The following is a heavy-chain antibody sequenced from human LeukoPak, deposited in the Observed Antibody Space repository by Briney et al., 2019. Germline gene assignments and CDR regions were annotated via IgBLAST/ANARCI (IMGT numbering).Heavy chain of an antibody. Sequence: GGSLRLSCAASGFTFSSYGMHWVRQAPGKGLEWVAVMSYHESNKYYTDSVKGRFTISRDNSKNTLYLQMNSLRAEDTAVYYCAKGRIAYYDSSDAFDIWGQGTMVTVSS. V-gene: IGHV3-30*18. D-gene: IGHD3-22*01. J-gene: IGHJ3*02. CDR2: MSYHESNK. CDR3: AKGRIAYYDSSDAFDI. CDR1: GFTFSSYG.